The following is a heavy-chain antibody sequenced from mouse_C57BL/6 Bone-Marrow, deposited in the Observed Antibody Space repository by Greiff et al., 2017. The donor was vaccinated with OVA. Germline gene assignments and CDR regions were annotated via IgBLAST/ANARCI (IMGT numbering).Heavy chain of an antibody. D-gene: IGHD2-2*01. CDR1: GFNIKDDY. Sequence: EVKLMESGAELVRPGASVKLSCTASGFNIKDDYMHWVKQRPEQGLEWIGWIDPENGDTEYASKFQGKATITADTSSNTAYLQLSSLTSEDTAVYYCTGMVTGYFDYWGQGTTLTVSS. V-gene: IGHV14-4*01. J-gene: IGHJ2*01. CDR3: TGMVTGYFDY. CDR2: IDPENGDT.